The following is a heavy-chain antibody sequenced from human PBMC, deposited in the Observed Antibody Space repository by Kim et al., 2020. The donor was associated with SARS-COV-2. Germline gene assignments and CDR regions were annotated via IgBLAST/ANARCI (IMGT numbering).Heavy chain of an antibody. D-gene: IGHD3-9*01. V-gene: IGHV1-18*01. CDR1: GYTFTSYG. J-gene: IGHJ4*02. CDR3: AREGDYDILTGSVLFDY. Sequence: ASVKVSCKASGYTFTSYGISWVRQAPGQGLEWMGWISAYNGNTNYAQKLQGRVTMTTDTSTSTAYMELRSLRSDDTAVYYCAREGDYDILTGSVLFDYWGQGTLVTVSS. CDR2: ISAYNGNT.